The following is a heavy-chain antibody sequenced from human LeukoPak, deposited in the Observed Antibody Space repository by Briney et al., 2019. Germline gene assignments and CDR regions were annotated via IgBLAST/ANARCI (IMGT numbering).Heavy chain of an antibody. CDR3: ASEHCSGTSCYFYDY. CDR1: GYSINSGYF. D-gene: IGHD2-2*01. V-gene: IGHV4-38-2*01. J-gene: IGHJ4*02. CDR2: IYHSGNT. Sequence: SETLSLTCAVSGYSINSGYFWGWIRQPPGQGLGWIGSIYHSGNTYYNPSLKSRVTISIDTSKNQFSLKLSSVTAADTAVYYCASEHCSGTSCYFYDYWGQGTLVTVSS.